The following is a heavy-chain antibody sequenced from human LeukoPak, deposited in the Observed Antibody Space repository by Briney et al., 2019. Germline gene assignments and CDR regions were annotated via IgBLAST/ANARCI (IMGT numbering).Heavy chain of an antibody. CDR1: GFTFSSYA. J-gene: IGHJ4*02. D-gene: IGHD5-12*01. CDR2: ISGSGGRT. Sequence: GGSLRLSCAASGFTFSSYAMTWVRQAPGKGLEWVSAISGSGGRTYYVDSVKGRFTISRDNSKNTLYLQMNSLRAEDTAVYYCAKDQGYSGYDPLDYWGQGTLVAVSS. V-gene: IGHV3-23*01. CDR3: AKDQGYSGYDPLDY.